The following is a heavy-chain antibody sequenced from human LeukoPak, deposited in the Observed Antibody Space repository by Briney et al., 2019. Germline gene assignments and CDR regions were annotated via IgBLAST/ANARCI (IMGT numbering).Heavy chain of an antibody. CDR1: GFTFSSYW. J-gene: IGHJ4*02. CDR2: INSDGSST. V-gene: IGHV3-74*01. Sequence: GGSLRLSCAASGFTFSSYWMHWVRQAPGKELVWVSRINSDGSSTSYADSVKGRFTISRDNAKNTLYLQMNSLRAEDTAVYYCARVGTGTAMAWPFDYWGQGTLVTVSS. CDR3: ARVGTGTAMAWPFDY. D-gene: IGHD5-18*01.